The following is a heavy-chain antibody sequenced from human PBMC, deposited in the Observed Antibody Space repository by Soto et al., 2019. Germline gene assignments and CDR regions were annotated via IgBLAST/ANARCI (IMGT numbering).Heavy chain of an antibody. V-gene: IGHV1-3*01. Sequence: SCKASGYTFTSYAMHWVRQAPGQRLEWMGWINAGNGNTKYSQKFQGRVTITRDTSASTAYMELSSLRSEDTAVYYCARGPAGITIFGVAPNWFDPWGQGTLVTVSS. CDR3: ARGPAGITIFGVAPNWFDP. J-gene: IGHJ5*02. CDR1: GYTFTSYA. CDR2: INAGNGNT. D-gene: IGHD3-3*01.